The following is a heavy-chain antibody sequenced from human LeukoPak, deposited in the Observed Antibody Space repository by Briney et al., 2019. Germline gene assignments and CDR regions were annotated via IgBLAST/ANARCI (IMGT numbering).Heavy chain of an antibody. D-gene: IGHD4-17*01. Sequence: SETLSLTCTVSGGSISSYYWSWIGQPPGKGLEWIGYIYYSGSTNYNPSLKSRVTISVDTSKNQFSLKLSSVTAADTAVYYCARVESGYGDYLHTALAEYFQHWGQGTLVTVSS. CDR2: IYYSGST. CDR1: GGSISSYY. V-gene: IGHV4-59*01. J-gene: IGHJ1*01. CDR3: ARVESGYGDYLHTALAEYFQH.